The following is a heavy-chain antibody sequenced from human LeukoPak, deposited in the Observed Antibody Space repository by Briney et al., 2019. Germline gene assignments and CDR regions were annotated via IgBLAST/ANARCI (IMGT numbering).Heavy chain of an antibody. CDR2: ISGSGGST. Sequence: GGSLRLSCAASGVSFSSYAMSWVRQAPGKGLEWVSAISGSGGSTYYADSVKGRFTISRDNSKNTLYLQMNSLRAEDTAVYYCAKSIRSYCSGGSCPGYWGQGTLVTVSS. CDR1: GVSFSSYA. V-gene: IGHV3-23*01. J-gene: IGHJ4*02. CDR3: AKSIRSYCSGGSCPGY. D-gene: IGHD2-15*01.